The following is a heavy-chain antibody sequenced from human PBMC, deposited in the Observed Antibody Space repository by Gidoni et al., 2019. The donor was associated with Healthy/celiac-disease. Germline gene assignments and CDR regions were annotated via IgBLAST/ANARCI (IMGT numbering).Heavy chain of an antibody. D-gene: IGHD5-12*01. CDR2: INWNGGST. J-gene: IGHJ4*02. CDR1: GFTFDDYG. Sequence: EVQLVESGGGVVRPGGSLRLSCAASGFTFDDYGMSWVRQAPGKGLEWVSCINWNGGSTGYADSVKGRFTISRDNAKNSLYLQMNSLRAEDTALYYCARDPLPMKDIVATVTYFDYWGQGTLVTVSS. CDR3: ARDPLPMKDIVATVTYFDY. V-gene: IGHV3-20*04.